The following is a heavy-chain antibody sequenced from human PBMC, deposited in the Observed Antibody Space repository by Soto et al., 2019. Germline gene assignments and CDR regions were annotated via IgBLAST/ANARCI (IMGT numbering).Heavy chain of an antibody. CDR2: ISGSGSTT. D-gene: IGHD2-2*01. CDR3: AKPNLICSSTSCYDY. J-gene: IGHJ4*02. CDR1: GFTFSSYA. V-gene: IGHV3-23*01. Sequence: ESLILSCVASGFTFSSYAMTGVRQAPGKGLEWVSVISGSGSTTYYADSVKGRFTISRDTSKNTLYLQMNGLRADDTAVYYCAKPNLICSSTSCYDYWGQGTLVTVSS.